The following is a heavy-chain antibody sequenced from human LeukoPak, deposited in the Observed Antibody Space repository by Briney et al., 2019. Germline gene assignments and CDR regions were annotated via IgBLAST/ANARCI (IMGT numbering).Heavy chain of an antibody. J-gene: IGHJ4*02. CDR2: IYYTGRT. CDR3: ARLYYYDSSGPPL. CDR1: GGSTSSSSYY. V-gene: IGHV4-39*01. D-gene: IGHD3-22*01. Sequence: SETLSLTCTVSGGSTSSSSYYWSWIRQPPGKGLEWIGNIYYTGRTYYNPSLKSRVAISVDTSKNQFSLKLSSVSAADTAVYYCARLYYYDSSGPPLWGQETLVTVSS.